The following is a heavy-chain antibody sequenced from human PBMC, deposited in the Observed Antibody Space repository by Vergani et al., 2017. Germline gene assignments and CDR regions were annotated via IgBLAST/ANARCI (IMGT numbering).Heavy chain of an antibody. Sequence: QVQLVESGGGVVQPGGSLRLSCAASGFTFSSYGMHWVRQAPGKGLEWVAFIRYDGSNKYYADSVKGRFTISRDNSKNTLYLQMNSLRAEDTAVYYCARDATNTYYYDSSGYYLDYWGQGTLVTVSS. CDR3: ARDATNTYYYDSSGYYLDY. CDR2: IRYDGSNK. V-gene: IGHV3-30*02. D-gene: IGHD3-22*01. CDR1: GFTFSSYG. J-gene: IGHJ4*02.